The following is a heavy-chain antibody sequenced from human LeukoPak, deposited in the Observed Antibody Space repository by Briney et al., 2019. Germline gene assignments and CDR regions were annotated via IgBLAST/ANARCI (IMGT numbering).Heavy chain of an antibody. J-gene: IGHJ3*02. CDR3: AKVRYFGPSAFDI. D-gene: IGHD3-9*01. V-gene: IGHV3-53*05. CDR2: IYRGGST. CDR1: GFTVSSNY. Sequence: GGSLRLSCAASGFTVSSNYMSWVRQAPGKGLEWVSVIYRGGSTYYADFVKGRFTISRDNSKNTLYLQMNSLRAEDTAVYYCAKVRYFGPSAFDIWAKGQWSPSLQ.